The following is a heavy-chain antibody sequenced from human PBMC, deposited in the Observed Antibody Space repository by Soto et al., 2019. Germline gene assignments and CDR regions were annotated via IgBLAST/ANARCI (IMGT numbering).Heavy chain of an antibody. J-gene: IGHJ4*02. V-gene: IGHV4-30-4*01. CDR1: GGSISSGDYY. Sequence: SETLSLTCTVSGGSISSGDYYWSWIRQPPGKGLEWIGYIYYSGSTYYNPSLKSRVTIPVDTSKNQFSLKLSSVTAADTAVYYCAGEISGYSYGYDYWGQGTLVTVSS. D-gene: IGHD5-18*01. CDR2: IYYSGST. CDR3: AGEISGYSYGYDY.